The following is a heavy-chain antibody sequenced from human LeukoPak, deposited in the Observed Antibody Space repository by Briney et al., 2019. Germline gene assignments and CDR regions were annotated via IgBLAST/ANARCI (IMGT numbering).Heavy chain of an antibody. D-gene: IGHD2-2*01. CDR3: ARGGFSSSTSLDY. CDR1: GFTFDDYG. CDR2: ISYDGSDK. Sequence: GGSLRLSCAASGFTFDDYGIHWVRQAPGKGLEWVAVISYDGSDKYYADSVKGRFTISRDNSKNTLYLQMNSLRAEDTAVYYCARGGFSSSTSLDYWGQGTLVTVSS. J-gene: IGHJ4*02. V-gene: IGHV3-30*03.